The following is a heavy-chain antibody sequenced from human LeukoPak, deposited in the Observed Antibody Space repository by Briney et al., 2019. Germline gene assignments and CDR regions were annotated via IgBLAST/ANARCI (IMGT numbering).Heavy chain of an antibody. CDR3: ARGPILLWIHNGMDV. J-gene: IGHJ6*02. CDR1: GFIFGDHA. D-gene: IGHD3-10*01. V-gene: IGHV3-49*04. Sequence: GRSLRLSCRGYGFIFGDHAMSWVRRPPGKGLEWVGFVRSRAYGATTEYAASVEGRFIISRDDSKGIAYLEMNSLETDDTALYYCARGPILLWIHNGMDVWGQGTTVSVSS. CDR2: VRSRAYGATT.